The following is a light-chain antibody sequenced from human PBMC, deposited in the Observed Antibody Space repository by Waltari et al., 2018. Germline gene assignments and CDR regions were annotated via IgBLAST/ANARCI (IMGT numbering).Light chain of an antibody. V-gene: IGLV2-23*02. CDR3: CSYGGVNTLGVL. CDR2: EVN. J-gene: IGLJ2*01. Sequence: QSALTQPASVSGSPGPSITIPCTGSRAAVGGYKSVSLYQHHPGQAPRPLIYEVNERPSGIPSRFSGSKSGNTASLTISGLQIEDEADYYCCSYGGVNTLGVLFGGGSKLTV. CDR1: RAAVGGYKS.